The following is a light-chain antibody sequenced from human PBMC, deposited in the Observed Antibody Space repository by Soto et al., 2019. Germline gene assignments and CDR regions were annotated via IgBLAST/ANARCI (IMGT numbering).Light chain of an antibody. V-gene: IGKV3-20*01. CDR3: QRYGSSPIT. CDR1: QSVSSSY. J-gene: IGKJ4*01. Sequence: EIVLTQSTGTLSLSPGERATLSCRASQSVSSSYLAWYQQKPGQAPRLLIYGASRRATGIPDRFSGSGSGTDFTLTISRLEPEDFAVYFCQRYGSSPITFGGGTKVEIK. CDR2: GAS.